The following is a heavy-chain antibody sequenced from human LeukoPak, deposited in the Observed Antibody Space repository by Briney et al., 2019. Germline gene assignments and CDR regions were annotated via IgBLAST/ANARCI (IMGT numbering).Heavy chain of an antibody. CDR1: GDSISDGGHY. D-gene: IGHD2-8*01. CDR2: IYHSGNT. Sequence: RTSETLSLTCTVSGDSISDGGHYWTWIRQPPGKGLEGLGDIYHSGNTHYNPSLQSRVTISVDRSKKQVSLTLTSAAAADTAVYYCARLVMVYALDDYWGQGTLVTVSS. CDR3: ARLVMVYALDDY. V-gene: IGHV4-30-2*01. J-gene: IGHJ4*02.